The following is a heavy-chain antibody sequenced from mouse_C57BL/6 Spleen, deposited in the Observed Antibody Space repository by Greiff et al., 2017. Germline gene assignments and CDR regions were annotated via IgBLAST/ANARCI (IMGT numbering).Heavy chain of an antibody. Sequence: EVQLQPSVPELVKPGASVKISCTASGYTFTDYYMNWVKQRHGKSLEWIGDINPNNGGTSYNQKFKGKATLTVDKSSSTAYMELRSLTSEDSAVYYCARGDYYGRFAYWGQGTLVTVSA. CDR3: ARGDYYGRFAY. J-gene: IGHJ3*01. CDR2: INPNNGGT. D-gene: IGHD1-1*01. CDR1: GYTFTDYY. V-gene: IGHV1-26*01.